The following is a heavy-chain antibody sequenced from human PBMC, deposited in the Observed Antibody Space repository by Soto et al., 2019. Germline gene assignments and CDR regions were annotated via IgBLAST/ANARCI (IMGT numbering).Heavy chain of an antibody. CDR1: GFTVSSNY. CDR3: ASLYYDILTGTPYFDY. D-gene: IGHD3-9*01. J-gene: IGHJ4*02. CDR2: IYSGGST. Sequence: GGSLRLSCAASGFTVSSNYMSWVRQAPGKGLEWVSVIYSGGSTYYADSVKGRFTISRHNSKNTLYLQMNSLRAEDTAVYYCASLYYDILTGTPYFDYWGQGTLVTVSS. V-gene: IGHV3-53*04.